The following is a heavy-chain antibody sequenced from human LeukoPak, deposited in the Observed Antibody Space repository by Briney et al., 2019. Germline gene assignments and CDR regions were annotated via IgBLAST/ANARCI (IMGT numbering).Heavy chain of an antibody. Sequence: ASVKVSCKASGYTFTGYYMHWVRQAPGQGLEWMGWINPNSGGTNYAQKFQGRVTMTRDTSISTAYMELSRLRSDDTAVYYCARGCFYIVGATRGAYYFDYWGQGTLVTVSS. CDR2: INPNSGGT. V-gene: IGHV1-2*02. CDR1: GYTFTGYY. D-gene: IGHD1-26*01. J-gene: IGHJ4*02. CDR3: ARGCFYIVGATRGAYYFDY.